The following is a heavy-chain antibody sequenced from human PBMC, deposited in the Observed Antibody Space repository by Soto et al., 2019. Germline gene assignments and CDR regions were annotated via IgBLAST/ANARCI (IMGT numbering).Heavy chain of an antibody. V-gene: IGHV3-23*01. J-gene: IGHJ5*02. D-gene: IGHD2-2*01. Sequence: EVQLLESGGDLVQPGGSLRLTCAASGFTFSTYGMSWVRQAPGKGLEWVSSISSDSGGSTYYADSVKDRFTISRDNSKNPLYLQMNTLRAEDTAVYYCAKEGRRLPATSPPHWFDPWGQGTLVTVSS. CDR2: ISSDSGGST. CDR3: AKEGRRLPATSPPHWFDP. CDR1: GFTFSTYG.